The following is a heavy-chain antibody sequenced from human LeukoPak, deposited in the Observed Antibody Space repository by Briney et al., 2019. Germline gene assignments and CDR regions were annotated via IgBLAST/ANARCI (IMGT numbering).Heavy chain of an antibody. Sequence: SVKVSCKASGGTRSNYAINWVRQAPGQGLEWMGRVIPSLGIPNYAEKFQARATMTADTSTSTAYVELSSLTSEDTAVYYCAILGSFFDSWGQGTLVAVSS. J-gene: IGHJ4*02. CDR1: GGTRSNYA. CDR2: VIPSLGIP. V-gene: IGHV1-69*04. CDR3: AILGSFFDS. D-gene: IGHD1-26*01.